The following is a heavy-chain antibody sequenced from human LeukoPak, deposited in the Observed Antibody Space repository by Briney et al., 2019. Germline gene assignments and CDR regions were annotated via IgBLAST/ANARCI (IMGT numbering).Heavy chain of an antibody. CDR2: INPSGGST. V-gene: IGHV1-46*01. J-gene: IGHJ4*02. Sequence: ASVKDSCKASGYTFTSYYMHWVRQAPGQGLEWMGIINPSGGSTSYAQKFQGRVTMTRDTSTSTVYMELSSLRSEDAAVYYCASSKMHQHQVAGTGTNFIDYWGQGTLVTVSS. D-gene: IGHD6-19*01. CDR1: GYTFTSYY. CDR3: ASSKMHQHQVAGTGTNFIDY.